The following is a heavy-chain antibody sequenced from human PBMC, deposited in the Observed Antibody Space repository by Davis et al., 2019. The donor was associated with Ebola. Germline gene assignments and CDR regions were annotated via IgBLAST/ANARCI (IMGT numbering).Heavy chain of an antibody. CDR1: GFTFSSYW. CDR3: AKLEQLGY. D-gene: IGHD6-13*01. Sequence: GESLKISCAASGFTFSSYWMSWVRQAPGKGLEWVAVISYDGSNRYYADSVKGRFTISRDNSKNTLYLQMNSLRAEDTAVYYCAKLEQLGYWGQGTLVTVSS. J-gene: IGHJ4*02. CDR2: ISYDGSNR. V-gene: IGHV3-30*18.